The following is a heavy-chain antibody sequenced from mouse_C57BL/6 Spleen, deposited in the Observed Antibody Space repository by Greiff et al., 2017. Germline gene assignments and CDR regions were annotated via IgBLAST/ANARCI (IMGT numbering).Heavy chain of an antibody. CDR1: GYAFSSYW. D-gene: IGHD3-2*02. CDR3: ARGEDSSGYVAY. J-gene: IGHJ3*01. Sequence: QVQLKESGAELVKPGASVKISCKASGYAFSSYWMNWVKQRPGKGLEWIGQIYPGDGDTNYNGKFKGKATLTADKSSSTAYMQLSSLTSEDSAVYFCARGEDSSGYVAYWGQGTLVTVSA. V-gene: IGHV1-80*01. CDR2: IYPGDGDT.